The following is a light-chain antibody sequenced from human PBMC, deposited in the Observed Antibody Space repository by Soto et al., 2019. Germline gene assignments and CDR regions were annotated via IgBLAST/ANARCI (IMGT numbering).Light chain of an antibody. Sequence: QSVLTQPASVSGSPGQSITISCTGTSSDVGSYNLVSWFQQLPGKVPKLIIYEGTKRPSGVSDRFSGSKSGYTASLAISGIQAEDEADYYCFSYAGNSVYVVGNGTKVTV. CDR3: FSYAGNSVYV. J-gene: IGLJ1*01. CDR2: EGT. CDR1: SSDVGSYNL. V-gene: IGLV2-23*01.